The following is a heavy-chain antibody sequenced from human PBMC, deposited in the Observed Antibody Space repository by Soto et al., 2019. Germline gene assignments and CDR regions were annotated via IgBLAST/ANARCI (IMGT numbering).Heavy chain of an antibody. D-gene: IGHD1-26*01. J-gene: IGHJ4*02. CDR3: AMASGSYGVENCDY. Sequence: GASVKVSCKASGYTFTGYYMHWVRQAPGQGLEWMGWINPNSGGTNYAQKFQGWVTMTRDTSISTAYMELSRLRSDDTAVYYCAMASGSYGVENCDYWGQGTLVTVSS. CDR2: INPNSGGT. V-gene: IGHV1-2*04. CDR1: GYTFTGYY.